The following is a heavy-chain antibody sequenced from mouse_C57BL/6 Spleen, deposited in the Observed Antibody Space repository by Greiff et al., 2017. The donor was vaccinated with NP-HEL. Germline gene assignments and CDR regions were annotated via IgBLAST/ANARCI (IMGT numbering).Heavy chain of an antibody. Sequence: EVQLQQSGPELVKPGDSVTISCKASGYSFTGYFMNWVMQSHGKSLEWIGRINPYNGDTFYNQKFKGKATLTVDKSSSTAHMELRSLTSADSAVYYCASITTVVDHYFDYWGQGTTLTVSS. CDR1: GYSFTGYF. CDR2: INPYNGDT. V-gene: IGHV1-20*01. J-gene: IGHJ2*01. D-gene: IGHD1-1*01. CDR3: ASITTVVDHYFDY.